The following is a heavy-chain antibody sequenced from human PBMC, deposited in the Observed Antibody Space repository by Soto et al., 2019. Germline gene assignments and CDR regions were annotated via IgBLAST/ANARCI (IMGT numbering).Heavy chain of an antibody. CDR3: AQATYGDYRNEDAFDI. V-gene: IGHV2-5*02. CDR1: GFSLSTSGVG. CDR2: IYWDNDK. J-gene: IGHJ3*02. Sequence: QITLKESGPPLVKPTQTLTLTCTFSGFSLSTSGVGVGWIRQPPGKALEWLALIYWDNDKRYSPSLKSRLTITKDTSKNQVVLTMTNMDPVDTATYYCAQATYGDYRNEDAFDIWGQGTMVTVSS. D-gene: IGHD4-17*01.